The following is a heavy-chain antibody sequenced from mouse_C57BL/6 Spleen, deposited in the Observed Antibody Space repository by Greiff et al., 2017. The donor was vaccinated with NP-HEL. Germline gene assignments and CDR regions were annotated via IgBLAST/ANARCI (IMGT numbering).Heavy chain of an antibody. CDR3: ARNYYGRAAWFAY. J-gene: IGHJ3*01. D-gene: IGHD1-1*01. CDR1: EYTFTDYY. CDR2: INPYNGGT. Sequence: EVQLQQSGPVLVKPGASVKMSCKASEYTFTDYYMNWVKQSHGKSLEWIGIINPYNGGTSYNQKFKGKATLTVDKSSSTAYMELNSLTSEDSAVYYCARNYYGRAAWFAYWGQGTLVTVSA. V-gene: IGHV1-19*01.